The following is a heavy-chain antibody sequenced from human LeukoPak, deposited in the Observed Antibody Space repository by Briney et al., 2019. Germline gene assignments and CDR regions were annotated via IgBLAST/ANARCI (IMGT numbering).Heavy chain of an antibody. V-gene: IGHV4-34*01. CDR3: ARDPGYGDYGMEYWYFDL. Sequence: SETLSLTCAVYGGSFSDYYWTWIRQSPGKGLEWIGEINHSGATDYNPSLKSRVTISVDTSKNQFSLKLSSVTAADTAVYYCARDPGYGDYGMEYWYFDLWGRGTLVTVSS. D-gene: IGHD4-17*01. CDR2: INHSGAT. CDR1: GGSFSDYY. J-gene: IGHJ2*01.